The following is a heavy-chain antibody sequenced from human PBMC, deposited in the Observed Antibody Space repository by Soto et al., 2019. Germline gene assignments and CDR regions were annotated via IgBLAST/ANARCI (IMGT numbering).Heavy chain of an antibody. Sequence: GGSLRLSCAASGFTFSSYAMSWVRQAPGKGLEWVSAISGSGGSTYYADSVKGRFTISRDNSKNTLYLQMNSLRAEDTAVYYCARTYYYDGSSGIGCFDIWGQGTMVTVSS. CDR2: ISGSGGST. CDR3: ARTYYYDGSSGIGCFDI. CDR1: GFTFSSYA. V-gene: IGHV3-23*01. D-gene: IGHD3-22*01. J-gene: IGHJ3*02.